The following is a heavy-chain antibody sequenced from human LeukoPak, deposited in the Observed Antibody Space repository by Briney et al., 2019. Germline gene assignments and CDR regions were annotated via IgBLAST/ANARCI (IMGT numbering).Heavy chain of an antibody. CDR2: IWYDGSNK. CDR1: GFTFSRYG. Sequence: GGSLRLSCAVSGFTFSRYGMHWVRQAPGKGLEWVAVIWYDGSNKYYADSVKGRFTISRDNTKNTLYLQMNSLRAEDTAVYYCARRIAAAARIYYYGMDVWGQGTTVTVSS. V-gene: IGHV3-33*01. D-gene: IGHD6-13*01. J-gene: IGHJ6*02. CDR3: ARRIAAAARIYYYGMDV.